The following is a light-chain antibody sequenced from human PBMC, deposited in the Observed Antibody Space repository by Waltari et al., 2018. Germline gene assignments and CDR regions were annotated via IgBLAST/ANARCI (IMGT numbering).Light chain of an antibody. CDR1: ENVINY. Sequence: DIQMTQSPSSLSASVGDRVTITCRASENVINYLNWYQQKPGKAPKLLIYKASTLQSGVPSRFSGSGSGTDYTFTISSLQSEDVATYYCQHGYGTPLTFGGGTKVEIK. CDR3: QHGYGTPLT. J-gene: IGKJ4*01. CDR2: KAS. V-gene: IGKV1-39*01.